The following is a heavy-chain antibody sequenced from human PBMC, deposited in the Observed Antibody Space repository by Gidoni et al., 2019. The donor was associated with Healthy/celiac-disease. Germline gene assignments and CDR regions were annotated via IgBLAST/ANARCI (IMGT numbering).Heavy chain of an antibody. CDR2: IIPVFGTA. D-gene: IGHD1-1*01. CDR3: ASGTTPAGRPYYYYGMDV. V-gene: IGHV1-69*01. J-gene: IGHJ6*02. CDR1: GVTFSSYA. Sequence: QVQLVQSGAEVKKPGSSVKVSCKASGVTFSSYAISWVRQAPGQGLEWMGGIIPVFGTANYGQKFQGRVTITADESTSTAYMELSSLRSEDTAVYYCASGTTPAGRPYYYYGMDVWGQGTTVTVSS.